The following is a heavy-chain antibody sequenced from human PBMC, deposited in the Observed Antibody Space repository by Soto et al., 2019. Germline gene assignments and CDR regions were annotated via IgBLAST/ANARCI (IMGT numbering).Heavy chain of an antibody. D-gene: IGHD2-2*01. V-gene: IGHV5-10-1*01. CDR2: IDPSDSYT. Sequence: VESLKISCKGSGYSFTSYWISWVRQMPGKGLEWMGRIDPSDSYTNYSPSFQGHVTISADKSISTAYLQWSSLKASDTAMYYCERLGASLVVTAANNNWFDPCGQGNLVTVPS. CDR3: ERLGASLVVTAANNNWFDP. CDR1: GYSFTSYW. J-gene: IGHJ5*02.